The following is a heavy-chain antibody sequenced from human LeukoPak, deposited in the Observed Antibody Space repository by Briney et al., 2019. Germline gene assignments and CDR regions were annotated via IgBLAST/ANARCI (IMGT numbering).Heavy chain of an antibody. D-gene: IGHD6-19*01. Sequence: GRSLRLSCAASGFTFGCCAIHWVRQAPGRGLEWVAVISSDENTKFYADSVKGRFTVYRDNSKKTVWLQMNSLRAEDTAVYYCAKKGGSSGRYDYLDYWGQGTLVTVSS. CDR1: GFTFGCCA. CDR2: ISSDENTK. CDR3: AKKGGSSGRYDYLDY. J-gene: IGHJ4*02. V-gene: IGHV3-30-3*02.